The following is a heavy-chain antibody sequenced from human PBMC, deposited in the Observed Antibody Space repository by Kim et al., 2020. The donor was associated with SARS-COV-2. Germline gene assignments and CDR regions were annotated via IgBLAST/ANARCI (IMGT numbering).Heavy chain of an antibody. Sequence: ASVKVSCKASGYTFTSYGISWVRQAPGQGLEWMGWISAYNGNTNYAQKLQGRVTMTTDTSTSTAYMELRSLRSDDTAVYYCASWHRCGGDCYPGAFDIWGQGTMVTVSS. J-gene: IGHJ3*02. CDR3: ASWHRCGGDCYPGAFDI. CDR1: GYTFTSYG. V-gene: IGHV1-18*04. CDR2: ISAYNGNT. D-gene: IGHD2-21*02.